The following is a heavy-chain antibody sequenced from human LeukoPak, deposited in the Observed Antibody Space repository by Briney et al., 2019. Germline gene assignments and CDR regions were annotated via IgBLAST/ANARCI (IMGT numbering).Heavy chain of an antibody. J-gene: IGHJ4*02. V-gene: IGHV1-18*01. CDR3: ATDRMYSSSPLGY. Sequence: ASVKVSCKASGYTFTSYGISWVRQAPGQGLEWMGWISAYNGNTNYAQKLQGRVTMTTDTSTSTAYMELSSLRSEDTAVYYCATDRMYSSSPLGYWGREPWSPSPQ. CDR2: ISAYNGNT. D-gene: IGHD6-6*01. CDR1: GYTFTSYG.